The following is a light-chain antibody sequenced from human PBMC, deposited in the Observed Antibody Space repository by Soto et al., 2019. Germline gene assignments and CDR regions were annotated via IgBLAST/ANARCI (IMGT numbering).Light chain of an antibody. Sequence: PSPATLSVSQGARDALSCRASQSVSSNLAWYQQKPGQAPRLLIYGASTRATGIPARFSGSGSGTEFTLTISSLQSEDFAVYYCQQYNNWPWTFGQGTKVDIK. J-gene: IGKJ1*01. CDR2: GAS. CDR3: QQYNNWPWT. V-gene: IGKV3-15*01. CDR1: QSVSSN.